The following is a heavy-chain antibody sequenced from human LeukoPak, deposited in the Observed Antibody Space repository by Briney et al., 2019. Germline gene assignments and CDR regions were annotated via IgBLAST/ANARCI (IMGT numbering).Heavy chain of an antibody. J-gene: IGHJ4*02. CDR3: GRNLGSGSDH. V-gene: IGHV4-59*02. Sequence: QTSETLSLTCSVSGASVSSDYWNWIRQSPGRGLEWIGYTHYRGDINYNPSLKSRLTMSVDASSNQVSLKLSSVTAADAAVYYCGRNLGSGSDHWGQGTLVTVFS. CDR1: GASVSSDY. CDR2: THYRGDI. D-gene: IGHD3-10*01.